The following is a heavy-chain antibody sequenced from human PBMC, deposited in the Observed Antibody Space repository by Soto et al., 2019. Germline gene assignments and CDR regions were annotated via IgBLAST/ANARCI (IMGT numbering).Heavy chain of an antibody. CDR3: ARVTDYYDSSGYFLGAFDI. CDR1: GYTFTGYY. CDR2: INPNSGGT. D-gene: IGHD3-22*01. V-gene: IGHV1-2*02. Sequence: GPSVKVSCKASGYTFTGYYMHWVRQAPGQGLEWMGWINPNSGGTNYAQKFQGRVTMTRDTSISTAYMELSRLRSDDTAVYYCARVTDYYDSSGYFLGAFDIWGQGTMVTVSS. J-gene: IGHJ3*02.